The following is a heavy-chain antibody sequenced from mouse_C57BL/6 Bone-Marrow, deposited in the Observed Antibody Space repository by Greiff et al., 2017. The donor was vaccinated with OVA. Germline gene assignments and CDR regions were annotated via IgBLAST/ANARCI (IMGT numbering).Heavy chain of an antibody. V-gene: IGHV14-4*01. Sequence: VQLQQSGAELVRPGASVKLSCTASGFNIKDDYMHWVKQRPEQGLEWIGWIDPENGDTEYASKFQGKATITADTSSNTAYLQLSSLTSEDTGVYYCTTSNYYFDYWGQGTTLTVSS. CDR1: GFNIKDDY. CDR3: TTSNYYFDY. D-gene: IGHD2-5*01. CDR2: IDPENGDT. J-gene: IGHJ2*01.